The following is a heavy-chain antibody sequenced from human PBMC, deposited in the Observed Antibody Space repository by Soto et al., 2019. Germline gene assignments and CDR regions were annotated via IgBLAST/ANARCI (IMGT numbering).Heavy chain of an antibody. CDR3: ARDLAAAGTGDY. D-gene: IGHD6-13*01. J-gene: IGHJ4*02. CDR1: GGSFSGYY. CDR2: INHSGST. Sequence: PSETLSLTCAVYGGSFSGYYWSWIRQPPGKGLEWIGEINHSGSTNYNPSLKSRVTISVDTSKNQFSLKLSSVTAADTAVYYCARDLAAAGTGDYWGQGPWSPSPQ. V-gene: IGHV4-34*01.